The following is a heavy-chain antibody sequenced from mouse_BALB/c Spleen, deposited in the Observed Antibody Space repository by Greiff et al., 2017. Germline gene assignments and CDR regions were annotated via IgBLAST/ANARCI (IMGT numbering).Heavy chain of an antibody. CDR2: ISYSGST. CDR1: GYSITSDYA. CDR3: ARGPIYYYGSAWFAY. J-gene: IGHJ3*01. Sequence: EVHLVESGPGLVKPSQSLSLTCTVTGYSITSDYAWNWIRQFPGNKLEWMGYISYSGSTSYNPSLKSRISITRDTSKNQFFLQLNSVTTEDTATYYCARGPIYYYGSAWFAYWGQGTLVTVSA. D-gene: IGHD1-1*01. V-gene: IGHV3-2*02.